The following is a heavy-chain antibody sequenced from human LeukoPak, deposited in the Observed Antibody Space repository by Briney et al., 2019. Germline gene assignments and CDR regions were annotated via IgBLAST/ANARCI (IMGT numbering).Heavy chain of an antibody. Sequence: GGSLRLSCAASGFTFSGSAIHWVRQTSGKGLEWVGRIRSKANNYATLYAASMKGRFTISRDDSRNTAYLQVNSLKTEDTAVYYCARVGIGYCSGGSCPSYYYYYMDVWGKGTTVTVSS. CDR3: ARVGIGYCSGGSCPSYYYYYMDV. CDR2: IRSKANNYAT. D-gene: IGHD2-15*01. J-gene: IGHJ6*03. CDR1: GFTFSGSA. V-gene: IGHV3-73*01.